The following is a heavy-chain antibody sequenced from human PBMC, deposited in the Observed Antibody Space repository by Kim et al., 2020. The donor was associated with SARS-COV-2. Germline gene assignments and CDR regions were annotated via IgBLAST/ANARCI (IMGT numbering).Heavy chain of an antibody. V-gene: IGHV1-18*01. D-gene: IGHD5-12*01. Sequence: ASVKVSCKASGYTFTSYGISWVRQAPGQGLEWMGWISIYNGNTNYAQKLQGRVTMTTDTSTSTAYMELRSLRSDDTAVYYCARDLYSGYVWGTLNRFDPWGQGTLVTVSS. CDR1: GYTFTSYG. CDR3: ARDLYSGYVWGTLNRFDP. CDR2: ISIYNGNT. J-gene: IGHJ5*02.